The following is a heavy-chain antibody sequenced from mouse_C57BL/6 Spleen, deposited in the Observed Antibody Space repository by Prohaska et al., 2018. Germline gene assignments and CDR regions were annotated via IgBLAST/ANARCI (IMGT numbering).Heavy chain of an antibody. J-gene: IGHJ3*01. V-gene: IGHV6-3*01. D-gene: IGHD2-12*01. CDR3: TPYTNAFAY. CDR2: T. Sequence: THYAESVKGRLTISRDDSKSSVYLQMNNLRAEDTGIYYCTPYTNAFAYWGQGTLVTVSA.